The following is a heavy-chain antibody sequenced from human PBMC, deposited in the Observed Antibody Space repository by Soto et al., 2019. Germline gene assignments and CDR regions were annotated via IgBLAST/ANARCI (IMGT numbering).Heavy chain of an antibody. D-gene: IGHD1-20*01. V-gene: IGHV4-61*01. CDR1: GASVRSGSYY. Sequence: SETLSLTCTVSGASVRSGSYYWNRIRQPPGKRLEWIGYMSYNWSTNYNPSLKSRVTISVDTSKNHFALKLKSLTAVDTAVHYCARFVGSHNLSDSWRPGQLVSVSS. J-gene: IGHJ4*02. CDR3: ARFVGSHNLSDS. CDR2: MSYNWST.